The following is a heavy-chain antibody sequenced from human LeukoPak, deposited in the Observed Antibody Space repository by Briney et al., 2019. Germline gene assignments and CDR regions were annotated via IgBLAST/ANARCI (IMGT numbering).Heavy chain of an antibody. V-gene: IGHV3-23*01. D-gene: IGHD3-10*01. CDR3: AKGYYYGSGSFRWFDP. Sequence: GGSLRLSCADSGFTFSSYAMSWVRQAPGKGLEWVSAISAGGGTTYYADSVKGRFTISRDKSKNTLYLQMYSLRAEDTAVYYCAKGYYYGSGSFRWFDPWGQGTLVTVSS. J-gene: IGHJ5*02. CDR1: GFTFSSYA. CDR2: ISAGGGTT.